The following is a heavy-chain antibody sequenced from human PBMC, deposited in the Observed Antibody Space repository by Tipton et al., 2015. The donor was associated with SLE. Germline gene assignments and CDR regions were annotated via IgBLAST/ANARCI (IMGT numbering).Heavy chain of an antibody. V-gene: IGHV3-43*02. J-gene: IGHJ5*02. CDR1: GFTFDDYA. D-gene: IGHD6-6*01. CDR2: ISGDGGST. Sequence: GSLRLSCAASGFTFDDYAIHWVRQAPGKGLEWVSLISGDGGSTYYADSVKGRFTISRDNSKNSLYLQMNSLRTEDTALYYCAKEDQLPGWFDPWGQGTLVTVSS. CDR3: AKEDQLPGWFDP.